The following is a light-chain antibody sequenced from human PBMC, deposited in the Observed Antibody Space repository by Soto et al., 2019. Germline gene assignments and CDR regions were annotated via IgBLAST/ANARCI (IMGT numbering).Light chain of an antibody. J-gene: IGKJ4*01. CDR2: AAS. Sequence: DIQMTQSPSFVSASVGDRVTITCRASQGISSWLAWYQHKPGRAPKLLIHAASSLESGVPSRFSGSRSGSDFAPTIISLQPAGFATCSCPQTPSFPLTFGGGTKVEIK. V-gene: IGKV1-12*01. CDR3: PQTPSFPLT. CDR1: QGISSW.